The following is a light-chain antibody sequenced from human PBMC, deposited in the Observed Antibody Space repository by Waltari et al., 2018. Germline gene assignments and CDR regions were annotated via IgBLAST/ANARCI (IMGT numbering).Light chain of an antibody. CDR2: ENN. CDR1: SSNIGNNY. J-gene: IGLJ2*01. CDR3: ATWDSSLSGGV. V-gene: IGLV1-51*01. Sequence: HSVLTQPPSVSAAPGQDVTIFCSGSSSNIGNNYVSWYQQVPGTAPKLLIFENNERPSGIPDRFSGSKSGTSATLDITGLQTGDEAHYYCATWDSSLSGGVFGGGTRLTVL.